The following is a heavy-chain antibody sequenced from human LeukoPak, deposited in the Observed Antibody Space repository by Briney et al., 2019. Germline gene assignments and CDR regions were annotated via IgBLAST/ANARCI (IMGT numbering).Heavy chain of an antibody. J-gene: IGHJ4*02. Sequence: PGGSLRLSCAASGFTFSSSAMSWVRQTPSKGLEWLSSITGDGVTTYYADSVKGRFTISRDSSKNILFLQMNSLRAEDSASYFCAKERRRVDTSMIRSYFFDSWGQGTPVTVSS. CDR1: GFTFSSSA. CDR3: AKERRRVDTSMIRSYFFDS. D-gene: IGHD3-16*01. CDR2: ITGDGVTT. V-gene: IGHV3-23*01.